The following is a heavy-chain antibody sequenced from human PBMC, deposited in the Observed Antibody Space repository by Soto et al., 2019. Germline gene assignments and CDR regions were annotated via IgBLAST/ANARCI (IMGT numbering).Heavy chain of an antibody. J-gene: IGHJ4*02. V-gene: IGHV3-53*01. D-gene: IGHD2-15*01. CDR2: IYSDGTI. CDR1: GFIVSSDY. CDR3: ARGGARSGFNY. Sequence: GGSLRLSCAASGFIVSSDYMNWVRQAPGKGLEWVSIIYSDGTIDYADSVKGRFTISRDYSKNTLYLQMNSLRVEDTAVYYCARGGARSGFNYWGQGTLVTVSS.